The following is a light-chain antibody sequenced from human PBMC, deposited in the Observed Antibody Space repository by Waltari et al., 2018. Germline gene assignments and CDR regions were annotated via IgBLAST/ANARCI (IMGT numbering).Light chain of an antibody. CDR2: EVH. CDR3: SSYISSASVI. V-gene: IGLV2-23*02. J-gene: IGLJ2*01. CDR1: RSDVGNYNL. Sequence: QSALTQPASVSGSPGQSITISCTGTRSDVGNYNLVSWYQQHPGKAPKLMISEVHKRPPRVFNCFPTSKFDNTAPLTISGLQSEDEASYYCSSYISSASVIFGGGTKLTFL.